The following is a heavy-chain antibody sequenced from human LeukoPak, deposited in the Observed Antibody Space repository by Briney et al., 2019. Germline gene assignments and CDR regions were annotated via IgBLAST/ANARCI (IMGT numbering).Heavy chain of an antibody. CDR2: ISYDGSNK. CDR3: ARVSGGSGWYYYYMDV. V-gene: IGHV3-30*03. D-gene: IGHD3-10*01. Sequence: PGGSLRLSCAASGFTFSSYGMHWVRQAPGKGLEWVAVISYDGSNKYYADSVKGRFTISRDNSKNTLYLQMNSLRAEDTAVYYCARVSGGSGWYYYYMDVWGKGTTVTISS. CDR1: GFTFSSYG. J-gene: IGHJ6*03.